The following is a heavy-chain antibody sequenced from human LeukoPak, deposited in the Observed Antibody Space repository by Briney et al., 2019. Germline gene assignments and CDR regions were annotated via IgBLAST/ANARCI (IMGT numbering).Heavy chain of an antibody. V-gene: IGHV1-69*05. D-gene: IGHD6-13*01. CDR3: ARGPPYSSSWYEYYFDY. J-gene: IGHJ4*02. Sequence: SVKVSCKASGGTFSSYAISWVRQAPGQGLEWMGGIIPIFGTANYAQKFQGRVTITTDESTSTAYMELSSLRSEDTAVYYCARGPPYSSSWYEYYFDYWGQGTLVTVSS. CDR2: IIPIFGTA. CDR1: GGTFSSYA.